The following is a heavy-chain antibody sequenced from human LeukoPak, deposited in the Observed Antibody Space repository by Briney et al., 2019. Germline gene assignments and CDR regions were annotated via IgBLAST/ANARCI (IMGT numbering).Heavy chain of an antibody. CDR2: IISSGSTI. Sequence: GGSLRLSCAAPGFTPSSYEMNSVCQAPGKGLEWVSHIISSGSTIYYADSVKGRFTISRDNAKNSLYLQMNSLRAEDTAVYYCAREEGRSGWYNYYYGMDVWGKGTTVTVSS. D-gene: IGHD6-19*01. CDR1: GFTPSSYE. CDR3: AREEGRSGWYNYYYGMDV. V-gene: IGHV3-48*03. J-gene: IGHJ6*04.